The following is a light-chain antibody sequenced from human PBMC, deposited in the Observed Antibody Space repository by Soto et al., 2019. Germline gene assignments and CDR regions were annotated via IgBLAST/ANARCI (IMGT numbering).Light chain of an antibody. CDR2: GAS. Sequence: EIVMTQSPGTLSLSPGETATLSCRASQSISSNLAWYQQKPGQAPRLLIYGASTRAPGIPARFSGSGSGTEFTLAISSLQSEDFAVYYCQHYNNLPLTFGGGTEVEIK. J-gene: IGKJ4*01. V-gene: IGKV3-15*01. CDR3: QHYNNLPLT. CDR1: QSISSN.